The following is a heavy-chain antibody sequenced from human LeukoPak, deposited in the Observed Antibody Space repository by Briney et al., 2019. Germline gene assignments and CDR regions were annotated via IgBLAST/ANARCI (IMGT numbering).Heavy chain of an antibody. Sequence: GGSLRLSCAASGFMFSNYWMSWVRQAPGKGLEWVANIKQDGSESRYVDSVKGRFTISRDNAKNSLCLQMNSLRGEDTAVYYCARSGNNYYYYMDVWGKGTTVTVSS. D-gene: IGHD2/OR15-2a*01. J-gene: IGHJ6*03. CDR2: IKQDGSES. CDR3: ARSGNNYYYYMDV. V-gene: IGHV3-7*01. CDR1: GFMFSNYW.